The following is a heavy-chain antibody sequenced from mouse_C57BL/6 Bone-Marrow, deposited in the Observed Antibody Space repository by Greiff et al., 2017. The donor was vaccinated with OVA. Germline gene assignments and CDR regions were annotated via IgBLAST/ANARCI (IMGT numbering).Heavy chain of an antibody. V-gene: IGHV8-12*01. J-gene: IGHJ4*01. CDR1: GFSLSTSGMG. Sequence: QVTLKVSGPGLLQSSQTLSLTCSFSGFSLSTSGMGVRWLRQPSGQGLEWLAHIYWDDDKRYNPSLKSRLTISKDTSRNQVFLRSTRVDTADTATYYGARRAPGHSSMDYWGQGTSVTVSS. D-gene: IGHD3-2*02. CDR3: ARRAPGHSSMDY. CDR2: IYWDDDK.